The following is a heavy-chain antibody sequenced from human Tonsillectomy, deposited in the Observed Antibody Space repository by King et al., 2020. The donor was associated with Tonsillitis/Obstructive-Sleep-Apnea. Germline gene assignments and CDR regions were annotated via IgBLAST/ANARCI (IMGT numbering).Heavy chain of an antibody. CDR2: IKQDGSEK. CDR1: GFTFSGYW. Sequence: VQLVESGGGLVQPGGSLRLSCAASGFTFSGYWMTWVRQAPGKGLEWGANIKQDGSEKYYVDSVKGRFTLSKDNAQNSRFLQMNRLRAEDTAVYYCARGQWSPLYYYFMDVWGKGTTVTVSS. CDR3: ARGQWSPLYYYFMDV. J-gene: IGHJ6*03. D-gene: IGHD6-19*01. V-gene: IGHV3-7*04.